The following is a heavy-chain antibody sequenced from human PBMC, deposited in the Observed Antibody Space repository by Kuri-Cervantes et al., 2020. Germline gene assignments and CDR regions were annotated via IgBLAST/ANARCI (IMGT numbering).Heavy chain of an antibody. J-gene: IGHJ4*02. Sequence: SETLSLTCTVSGGSISSYYWSWIRQPPGKGLEWIGEINHKRKANYNPSLKSRITLSVDTSKNQFSLKLSAVTAADTAVYYCATAVPFGYWGQGTPVTVSS. CDR1: GGSISSYY. CDR3: ATAVPFGY. CDR2: INHKRKA. V-gene: IGHV4-34*10.